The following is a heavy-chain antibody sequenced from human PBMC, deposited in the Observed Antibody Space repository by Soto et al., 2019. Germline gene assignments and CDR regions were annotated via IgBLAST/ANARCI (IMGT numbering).Heavy chain of an antibody. CDR2: VKSKADGGSG. Sequence: PGGSLRLSCAASGFPFNNAWINWVRQVPGKGLEWVGRVKSKADGGSGDYAAPVKGRFVVSRDDSKDIVYLQMNSLKIEDPGVYYCTTDSRTTLPEIRFDYWGHGTQVTVSS. CDR3: TTDSRTTLPEIRFDY. V-gene: IGHV3-15*07. D-gene: IGHD1-26*01. CDR1: GFPFNNAW. J-gene: IGHJ4*01.